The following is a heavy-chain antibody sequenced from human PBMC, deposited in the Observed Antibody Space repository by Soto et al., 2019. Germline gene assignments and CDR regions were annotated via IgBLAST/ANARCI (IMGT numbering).Heavy chain of an antibody. D-gene: IGHD5-18*01. CDR2: IYYSGST. CDR3: ARGRDSYGPIPVFDY. J-gene: IGHJ4*02. Sequence: SETLSLTCTVSGGSISSYYWSWFRQPPGKGLEWIGYIYYSGSTNYNPSLRSRVTISVDTSKNQFSLKLSSVTAADTAVYYCARGRDSYGPIPVFDYWGQGTLVTVSS. CDR1: GGSISSYY. V-gene: IGHV4-59*01.